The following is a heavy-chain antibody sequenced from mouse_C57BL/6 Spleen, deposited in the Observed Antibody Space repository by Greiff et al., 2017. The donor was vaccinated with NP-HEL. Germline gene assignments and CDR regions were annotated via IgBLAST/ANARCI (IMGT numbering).Heavy chain of an antibody. J-gene: IGHJ3*01. CDR1: GFTFSDFY. CDR2: SRNKANDYTT. D-gene: IGHD2-5*01. CDR3: ARAAYSNPFAY. Sequence: EVKLMESGGGLVQSGRSLRLSCATSGFTFSDFYMEWVRQAPGKGLEWIAASRNKANDYTTEYSASVKGRFIVSRDTSQSILYLQMNALRAEDTAIYYCARAAYSNPFAYWGQGTLVTVSA. V-gene: IGHV7-1*01.